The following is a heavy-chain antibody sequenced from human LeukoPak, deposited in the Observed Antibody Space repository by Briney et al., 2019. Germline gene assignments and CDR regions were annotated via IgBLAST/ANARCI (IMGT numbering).Heavy chain of an antibody. V-gene: IGHV3-66*01. CDR2: IHSGGST. Sequence: GGSLRLSCAVSGFTVSSNYMSWVRQAPGKGLEWVSVIHSGGSTYYADSVKGRFTISRDNAKNMLYLHMNTLRAEDTAVYYCARGSGSYDWFDPWGQGTPVTVSS. D-gene: IGHD3-10*01. CDR1: GFTVSSNY. CDR3: ARGSGSYDWFDP. J-gene: IGHJ5*02.